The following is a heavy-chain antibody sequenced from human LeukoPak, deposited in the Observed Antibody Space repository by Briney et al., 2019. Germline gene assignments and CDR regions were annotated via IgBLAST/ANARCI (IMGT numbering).Heavy chain of an antibody. V-gene: IGHV1-2*02. D-gene: IGHD1-26*01. J-gene: IGHJ3*02. CDR2: INPNSGGT. CDR3: ATGSYLYDAFDI. Sequence: VASVKVSCKASGYTFSVYYMHWVRQAPGQGLEWMGWINPNSGGTNFAQKFQGRVTMTRDTSVSTAYMELSRLRLDDTAVYYCATGSYLYDAFDIWGQGTMVTVSS. CDR1: GYTFSVYY.